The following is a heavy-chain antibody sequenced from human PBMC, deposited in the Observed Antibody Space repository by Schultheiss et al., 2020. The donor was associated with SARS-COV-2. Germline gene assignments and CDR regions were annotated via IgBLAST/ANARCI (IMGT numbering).Heavy chain of an antibody. CDR2: INHSGST. J-gene: IGHJ1*01. Sequence: SQTLSLTCTVSGGSISSGGYYWSWIRQPPGKGLEWIGEINHSGSTNYNPSLKSRVTISVDTSKNQFSLKLSSVTAADTAVYYCARVSSSSWYNYFQHWGQGTLVTVSS. D-gene: IGHD6-13*01. CDR1: GGSISSGGYY. V-gene: IGHV4-39*07. CDR3: ARVSSSSWYNYFQH.